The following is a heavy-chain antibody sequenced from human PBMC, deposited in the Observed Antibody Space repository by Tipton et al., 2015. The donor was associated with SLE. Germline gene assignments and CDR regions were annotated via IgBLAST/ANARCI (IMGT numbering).Heavy chain of an antibody. Sequence: TLSLTCTVSGASISSGYYYWGWIRQPPGKGLEWIGTVSYSGSTYYNSSLMSRVTISADMSNNHFSLRLTSVTAADTALYVCARRRGVNGPFDYWGQGTLVTVSA. J-gene: IGHJ4*02. D-gene: IGHD5/OR15-5a*01. V-gene: IGHV4-39*07. CDR1: GASISSGYYY. CDR2: VSYSGST. CDR3: ARRRGVNGPFDY.